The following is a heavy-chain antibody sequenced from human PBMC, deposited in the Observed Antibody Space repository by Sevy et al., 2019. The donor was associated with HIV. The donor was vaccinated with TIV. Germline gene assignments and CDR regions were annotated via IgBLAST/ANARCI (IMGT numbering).Heavy chain of an antibody. V-gene: IGHV3-23*01. Sequence: GGSLRISCAASGFTFSNYAMSWIRQTPGKGLEWVSAISGSAHRTYYTDSVKGRFTISRDNSKNMLFLQMNSLRAEDTAVYYCVKEVSEYSYSDYWGQRTLVTVSS. CDR2: ISGSAHRT. D-gene: IGHD5-18*01. J-gene: IGHJ4*02. CDR1: GFTFSNYA. CDR3: VKEVSEYSYSDY.